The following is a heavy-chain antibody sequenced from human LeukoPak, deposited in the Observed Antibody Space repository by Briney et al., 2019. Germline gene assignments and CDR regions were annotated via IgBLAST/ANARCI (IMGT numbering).Heavy chain of an antibody. J-gene: IGHJ6*03. Sequence: SETLSLTCAVYGGSFSGYYWSWIRQPPGKGLEWIGEINHSGSTNYNPSLKSRVTISVDTSKNQFSLKLSSVTAADTAVYYCARVQYYYGSGEPYYMDVWGKGTTVTISS. V-gene: IGHV4-34*01. CDR3: ARVQYYYGSGEPYYMDV. CDR2: INHSGST. D-gene: IGHD3-10*01. CDR1: GGSFSGYY.